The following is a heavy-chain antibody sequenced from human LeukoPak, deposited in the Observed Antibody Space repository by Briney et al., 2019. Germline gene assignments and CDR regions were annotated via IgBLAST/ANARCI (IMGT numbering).Heavy chain of an antibody. J-gene: IGHJ5*02. V-gene: IGHV3-49*04. CDR2: IRGKAYGGTT. CDR3: TRTHWNYWFDP. Sequence: GRSLRLSCTASGFTFGDYPLSWVRQAPGKGLEWLGFIRGKAYGGTTEYAASVKGRFTISRDDSKSIAYLQMNSLKTEDTAVYYCTRTHWNYWFDPWGQGTLVTVSS. D-gene: IGHD1-7*01. CDR1: GFTFGDYP.